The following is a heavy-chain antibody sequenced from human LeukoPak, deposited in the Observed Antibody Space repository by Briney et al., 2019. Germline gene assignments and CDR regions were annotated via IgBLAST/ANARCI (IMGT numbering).Heavy chain of an antibody. D-gene: IGHD6-19*01. J-gene: IGHJ4*02. CDR3: ARAVAGPAGEYYFDY. CDR2: ISGSGGST. V-gene: IGHV3-23*01. Sequence: GGTLRLSCAASGFTFSSHGMNWVRQAPGKGLEWVSAISGSGGSTYYADSVKGRFTISRDNSKNTLYLQMNSLRAEDTALYYCARAVAGPAGEYYFDYWGQGTLVTVSS. CDR1: GFTFSSHG.